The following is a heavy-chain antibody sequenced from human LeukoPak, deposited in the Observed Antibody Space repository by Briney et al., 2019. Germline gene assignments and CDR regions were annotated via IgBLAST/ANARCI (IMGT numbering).Heavy chain of an antibody. J-gene: IGHJ5*02. CDR2: ISAYNGNT. Sequence: GASVKVSCKASGYTFTSYGISWVRQAPGQGLEWMGWISAYNGNTNYAQKLQGRVTMTTDTSTSTAYMELRSLRSDDTAVYYCARVREFYGSGSSRLNWFDPWGQGTLVTVSS. CDR1: GYTFTSYG. V-gene: IGHV1-18*01. CDR3: ARVREFYGSGSSRLNWFDP. D-gene: IGHD3-10*01.